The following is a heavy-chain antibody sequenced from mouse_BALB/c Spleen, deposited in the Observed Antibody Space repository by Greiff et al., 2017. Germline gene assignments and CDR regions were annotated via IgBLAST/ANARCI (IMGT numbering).Heavy chain of an antibody. Sequence: VQLQQSGPELVKPGASVKIPCKASGYTFTDYNTDWVKQSHGKSLEWIGDINPNNGGTIYNQKFKGKATLTVDKSSSTAYMELRSLTSEDTAVYYCARDYYGSRPFAYWGQGTLVTVSA. V-gene: IGHV1-18*01. CDR3: ARDYYGSRPFAY. D-gene: IGHD1-1*01. J-gene: IGHJ3*01. CDR1: GYTFTDYN. CDR2: INPNNGGT.